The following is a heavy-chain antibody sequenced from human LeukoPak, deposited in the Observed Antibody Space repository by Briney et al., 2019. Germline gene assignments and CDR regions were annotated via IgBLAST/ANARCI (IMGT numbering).Heavy chain of an antibody. V-gene: IGHV3-7*03. CDR1: GFTFSSYA. CDR3: ARVTHTLVPAAVDAFDI. J-gene: IGHJ3*02. CDR2: IKQDGSEK. D-gene: IGHD2-2*01. Sequence: TGGSLRLSCAASGFTFSSYAMSWVRQAPGKGLEWVANIKQDGSEKYYVDSVKGRFTISRDNAKNSLYLQMNSLRAEDTAVYYCARVTHTLVPAAVDAFDIWGQGTMVTVSS.